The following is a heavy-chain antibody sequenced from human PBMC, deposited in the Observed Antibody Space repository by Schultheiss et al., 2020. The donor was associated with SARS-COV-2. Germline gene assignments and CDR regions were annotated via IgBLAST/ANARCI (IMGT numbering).Heavy chain of an antibody. CDR1: GFTFSSYW. D-gene: IGHD6-13*01. CDR2: ISYDGSYK. CDR3: ARDRIAAAGRSYYYMDV. Sequence: GGSLRLSCAASGFTFSSYWMSWVRQAPGKGLEWVAVISYDGSYKYYADSVKGRFTISRDNSKNTLFLQMNSLRAEDTAVYYCARDRIAAAGRSYYYMDVWGKGTTVTVS. J-gene: IGHJ6*03. V-gene: IGHV3-30*03.